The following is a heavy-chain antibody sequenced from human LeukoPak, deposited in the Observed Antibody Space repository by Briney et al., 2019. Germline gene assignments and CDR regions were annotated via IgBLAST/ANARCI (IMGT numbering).Heavy chain of an antibody. V-gene: IGHV3-7*01. CDR1: GFTFSSYW. J-gene: IGHJ4*02. D-gene: IGHD4-17*01. CDR2: IKQDGSEK. CDR3: ARDPDGDYDFDY. Sequence: HPGGSLRLSCAASGFTFSSYWMSWVRQAPGKGLEWVANIKQDGSEKYYVDSVKGRFTISRDTAKSSLYLQMNSLKIEDTAIYFCARDPDGDYDFDYWGQGTLVTVSS.